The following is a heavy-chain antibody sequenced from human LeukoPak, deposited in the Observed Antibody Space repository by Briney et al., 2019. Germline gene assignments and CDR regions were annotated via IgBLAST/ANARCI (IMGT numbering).Heavy chain of an antibody. Sequence: PSETLSLTCAVYGGSFSGYYWSWIRQPPGKGLEWIGEINHSGSTNYNPSLKSRVTISVDTSKNQFSLKLSSVTAADTAVYYCARGSSWIQLWLRDNWFDPWGQGTLVTVSS. CDR3: ARGSSWIQLWLRDNWFDP. CDR2: INHSGST. CDR1: GGSFSGYY. D-gene: IGHD5-18*01. J-gene: IGHJ5*02. V-gene: IGHV4-34*01.